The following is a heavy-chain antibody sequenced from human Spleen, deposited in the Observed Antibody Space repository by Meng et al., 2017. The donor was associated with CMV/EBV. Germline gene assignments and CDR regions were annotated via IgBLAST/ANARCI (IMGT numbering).Heavy chain of an antibody. Sequence: GESLKISCAASGFTFDDYIMHWVRQAPGKGLEWVSLISWDGGSTYYADSVKGRFTISRDSSKNSLYLQMNSLRTEDTALYYCAKEARIYDFWSGYPLYYYYYGMDVWGQGTTVTVSS. CDR3: AKEARIYDFWSGYPLYYYYYGMDV. V-gene: IGHV3-43*01. D-gene: IGHD3-3*01. CDR1: GFTFDDYI. J-gene: IGHJ6*02. CDR2: ISWDGGST.